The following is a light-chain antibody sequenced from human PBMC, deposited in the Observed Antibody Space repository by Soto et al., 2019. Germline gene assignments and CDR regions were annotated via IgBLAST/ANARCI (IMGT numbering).Light chain of an antibody. J-gene: IGKJ4*01. V-gene: IGKV3-20*01. CDR1: QSVSSTY. Sequence: EIVLTQSPGTLSLSPGERATLSCRASQSVSSTYLAWYQQRPGQAPRLLIYGASSRATCIPDRFSGSGSGTDFTLTISRLEPEDFAVYYCQQYDNSPPSLTCGGGTKVEIK. CDR3: QQYDNSPPSLT. CDR2: GAS.